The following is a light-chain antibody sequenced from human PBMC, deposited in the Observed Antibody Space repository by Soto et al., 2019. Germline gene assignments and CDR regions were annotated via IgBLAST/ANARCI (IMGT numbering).Light chain of an antibody. CDR2: DVT. CDR1: SSDVGGYNF. J-gene: IGLJ2*01. CDR3: SSYAGSSVPVA. V-gene: IGLV2-8*01. Sequence: QSALTQPPSASGSPGQSVTISCTGASSDVGGYNFVSWYQQHPGKAPKLMIYDVTKRPSGVPDRFSGSKSGNTASLTVSGLQADDEADYYCSSYAGSSVPVAFGGGTQPTVL.